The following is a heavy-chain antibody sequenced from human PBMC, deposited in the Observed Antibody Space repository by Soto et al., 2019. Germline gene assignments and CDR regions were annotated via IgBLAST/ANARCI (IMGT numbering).Heavy chain of an antibody. D-gene: IGHD2-2*01. J-gene: IGHJ3*02. CDR1: GFTFSSYW. Sequence: PGGSLRLSCAASGFTFSSYWMHWVRQAPGKGLVWVSRINSDGSSTSYADSVKGRFTISRDNAKNTLYLQMNSLRAEDTAVYYCARESSKALDAFDIWGQGTMVTVSS. V-gene: IGHV3-74*01. CDR2: INSDGSST. CDR3: ARESSKALDAFDI.